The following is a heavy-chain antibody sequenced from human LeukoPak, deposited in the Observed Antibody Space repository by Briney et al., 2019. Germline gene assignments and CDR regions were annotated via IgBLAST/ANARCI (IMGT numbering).Heavy chain of an antibody. D-gene: IGHD7-27*01. J-gene: IGHJ4*02. CDR2: ISRSSSYI. CDR3: ARGTLGLNPDIFEE. Sequence: PGGSLTLSCAASGFTFNTYTMDWVRQAPGKGLEWVSSISRSSSYIYYSDSVKGRFTMSRDNAKNSLYLQMNSLRAEDTAVYYCARGTLGLNPDIFEEWGQGTLVTVSS. V-gene: IGHV3-21*01. CDR1: GFTFNTYT.